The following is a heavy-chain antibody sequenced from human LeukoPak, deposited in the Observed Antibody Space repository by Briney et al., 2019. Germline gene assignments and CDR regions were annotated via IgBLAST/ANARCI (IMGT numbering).Heavy chain of an antibody. CDR1: RFTFSSYD. D-gene: IGHD4-11*01. V-gene: IGHV3-23*01. J-gene: IGHJ4*02. CDR3: AKSNTR. Sequence: GGSLRLSCAASRFTFSSYDMTWVRQAPGKGLEWVSTISESGVSTYYADSVKGRFTISRDNSKNTLYLQMNSLRAEDTAVYYCAKSNTRWGQGTLVTVSS. CDR2: ISESGVST.